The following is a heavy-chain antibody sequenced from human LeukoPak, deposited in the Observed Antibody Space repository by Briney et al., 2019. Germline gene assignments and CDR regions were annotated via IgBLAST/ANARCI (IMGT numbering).Heavy chain of an antibody. D-gene: IGHD3-10*01. CDR1: GGSISSYY. CDR3: ARVNRGTIDY. Sequence: SETLSLTCTVSGGSISSYYWSWIRQPPGKGLEWIGYIYYSGSTNYNPSLKSRVTISVDTSKNQFSLKLSPVTAADTAVYYCARVNRGTIDYWGQGTLVTVSS. J-gene: IGHJ4*02. V-gene: IGHV4-59*01. CDR2: IYYSGST.